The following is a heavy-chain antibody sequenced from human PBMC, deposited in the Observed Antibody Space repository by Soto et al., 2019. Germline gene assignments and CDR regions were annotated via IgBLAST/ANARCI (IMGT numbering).Heavy chain of an antibody. CDR2: IKQDGSEK. D-gene: IGHD2-2*01. J-gene: IGHJ6*02. V-gene: IGHV3-7*01. CDR1: GFTFSSYW. Sequence: GGSLRLSCAASGFTFSSYWMSWVRQAPGKGLEWVANIKQDGSEKYYVDSVKGRFTISRDNAKNSLYLQMNSLRAEDTAVYYCARDHTVHQLLDPSNYYGMDVWGQGTTVTVSS. CDR3: ARDHTVHQLLDPSNYYGMDV.